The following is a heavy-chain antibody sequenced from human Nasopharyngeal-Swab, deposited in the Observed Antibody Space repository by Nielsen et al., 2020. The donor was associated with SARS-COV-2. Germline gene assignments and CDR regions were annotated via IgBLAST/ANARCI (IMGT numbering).Heavy chain of an antibody. V-gene: IGHV4-39*02. CDR2: IYYSGST. D-gene: IGHD4-17*01. Sequence: SETLSLTCTVSGGSISSSSYYWGWIRQPPGKGLKWIGYIYYSGSTYYNPSLESRVSMSVDTSKNHFSLKVSSVTAADTAVYYCARVPSDYGDPAGFDYWGQGILVTVSS. CDR3: ARVPSDYGDPAGFDY. J-gene: IGHJ4*02. CDR1: GGSISSSSYY.